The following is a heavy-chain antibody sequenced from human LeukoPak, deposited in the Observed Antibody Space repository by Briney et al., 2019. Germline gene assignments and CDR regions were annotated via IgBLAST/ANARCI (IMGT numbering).Heavy chain of an antibody. V-gene: IGHV3-21*01. CDR1: GFTFSTYN. CDR3: ARDLSMVRGTARDP. Sequence: GGSLRLSCAASGFTFSTYNMNWVRQAPGKGLEWVSSISGSSSYIYYADSVKGRFTISRDNAKNSLYLQMNSLRAEDTAVYYCARDLSMVRGTARDPWGQGTLVTVSS. D-gene: IGHD3-10*01. CDR2: ISGSSSYI. J-gene: IGHJ5*02.